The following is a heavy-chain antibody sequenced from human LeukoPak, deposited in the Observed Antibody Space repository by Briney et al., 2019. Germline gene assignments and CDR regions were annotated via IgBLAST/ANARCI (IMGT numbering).Heavy chain of an antibody. J-gene: IGHJ6*02. CDR3: AREATRTGSQPSGCMDV. D-gene: IGHD3-10*01. V-gene: IGHV4-59*01. Sequence: SETLSLTCTVSGGSISSYYWSWIRQPPGKGLEWIGYIYYSGRTNYNTSLKSRVTISVATSKNQFSLKLSSVTAADTAVYYCAREATRTGSQPSGCMDVWGQGTTVTVSS. CDR1: GGSISSYY. CDR2: IYYSGRT.